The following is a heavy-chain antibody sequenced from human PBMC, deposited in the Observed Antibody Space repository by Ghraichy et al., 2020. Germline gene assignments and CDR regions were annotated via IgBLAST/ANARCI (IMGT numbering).Heavy chain of an antibody. D-gene: IGHD6-19*01. J-gene: IGHJ5*02. CDR3: TTRLRSRVGQWLAENWFDP. CDR1: GGSFSHYY. V-gene: IGHV4-34*03. Sequence: SETLSLTCAVSGGSFSHYYIIWFRQLPGKGLELMGEINHGGTTNYNPSLKSRVSISFDTSTKQFSLNLTSVTAADTAVYFCTTRLRSRVGQWLAENWFDPWRQGTLV. CDR2: INHGGTT.